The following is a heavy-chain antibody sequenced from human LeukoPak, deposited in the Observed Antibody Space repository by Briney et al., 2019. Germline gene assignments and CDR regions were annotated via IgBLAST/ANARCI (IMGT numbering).Heavy chain of an antibody. CDR3: ARGVVIAPQTFDY. D-gene: IGHD2-21*01. CDR1: GGSISSYY. Sequence: SETLSLTCTVSGGSISSYYWSWIRQPPGRGLEWIGYIYYSGSTNYNPSLKSRVTISVDTSKNQFSLKLSSVTAADTAVYYCARGVVIAPQTFDYWGQGTLVTVSS. CDR2: IYYSGST. V-gene: IGHV4-59*01. J-gene: IGHJ4*02.